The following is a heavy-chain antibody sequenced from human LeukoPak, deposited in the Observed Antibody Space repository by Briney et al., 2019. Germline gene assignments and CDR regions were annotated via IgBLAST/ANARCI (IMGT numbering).Heavy chain of an antibody. CDR1: GFEFGNYG. Sequence: GGSLRLSCAASGFEFGNYGMHWVRQAPGKGLEWVAVIWSDGSDKYESESVKGRFTISRDNSKNTLYLQMNSLRVEDTAVYHCVKDRPPHSTYYYDSDDFDYWGQGTLVTVSS. D-gene: IGHD3-22*01. J-gene: IGHJ4*02. V-gene: IGHV3-33*06. CDR2: IWSDGSDK. CDR3: VKDRPPHSTYYYDSDDFDY.